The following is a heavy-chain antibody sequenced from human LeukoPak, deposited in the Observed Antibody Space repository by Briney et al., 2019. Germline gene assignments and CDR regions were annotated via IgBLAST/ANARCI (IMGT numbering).Heavy chain of an antibody. D-gene: IGHD2-2*01. CDR3: ARRGTSDQFDP. CDR2: IYYSGST. Sequence: SSETLSLTCTVSGGSISSSSYYWGWIRQPPGKGLEWIGSIYYSGSTYYNPSLKSRVTISVDTSKNQFSLKLSSVTAADTAVYYCARRGTSDQFDPWGQGTLVTVSS. CDR1: GGSISSSSYY. J-gene: IGHJ5*02. V-gene: IGHV4-39*01.